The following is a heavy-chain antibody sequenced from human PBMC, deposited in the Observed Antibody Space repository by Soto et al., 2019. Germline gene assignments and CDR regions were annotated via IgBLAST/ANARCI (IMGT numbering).Heavy chain of an antibody. D-gene: IGHD2-8*01. CDR2: LSASGRT. CDR3: ARGMGRYFDI. J-gene: IGHJ2*01. V-gene: IGHV4-4*07. Sequence: LSLTCAISGDSIGNFYWSWIRQPAGKGLESLGRLSASGRTNYSPSLQSRVTMSLDRSKNRFSLRLTSVSAADTAVYFCARGMGRYFDIWGRGTLVTVSS. CDR1: GDSIGNFY.